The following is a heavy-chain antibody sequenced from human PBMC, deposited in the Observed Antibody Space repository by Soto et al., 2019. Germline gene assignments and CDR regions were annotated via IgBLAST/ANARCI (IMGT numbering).Heavy chain of an antibody. CDR2: IYYIGST. CDR1: GGSMNSYY. CDR3: ARYRSSSSWLHP. D-gene: IGHD6-6*01. V-gene: IGHV4-59*01. Sequence: SETLSLTCTVSGGSMNSYYWTWIRQPPGKGLEWIGNIYYIGSTNYNPSLKSRVTISVDTSNNQFSLKLSSVTAADTAVYYCARYRSSSSWLHPWGPGTLVTVSS. J-gene: IGHJ5*02.